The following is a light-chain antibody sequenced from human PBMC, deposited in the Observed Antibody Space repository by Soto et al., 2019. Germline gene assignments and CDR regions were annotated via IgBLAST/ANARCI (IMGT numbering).Light chain of an antibody. CDR2: VAS. CDR1: QTFTTN. Sequence: EIVMTQSPDTLSVYPGDRATLSCRASQTFTTNLAWYKQKPGQAPRLLIYVASTRATGVPDRFSGSGSRTEFTLTISSLQSEDFAVYYCQQYNSWPPLTFGQGTKVEIK. J-gene: IGKJ1*01. CDR3: QQYNSWPPLT. V-gene: IGKV3-15*01.